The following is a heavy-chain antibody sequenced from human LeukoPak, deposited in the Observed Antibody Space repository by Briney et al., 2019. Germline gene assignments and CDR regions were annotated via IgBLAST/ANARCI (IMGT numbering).Heavy chain of an antibody. J-gene: IGHJ4*02. D-gene: IGHD4-17*01. Sequence: PSETLSLTCTVSGGSISHYYWSWIRQSPGKGLEWIGYIYFIGNTDYNPSLESRVTISVDTSKNQFSLRLSSVTAADTAVYYCARTTSPARYADYQQIDYWGQGTLVTVSS. CDR1: GGSISHYY. CDR2: IYFIGNT. V-gene: IGHV4-59*01. CDR3: ARTTSPARYADYQQIDY.